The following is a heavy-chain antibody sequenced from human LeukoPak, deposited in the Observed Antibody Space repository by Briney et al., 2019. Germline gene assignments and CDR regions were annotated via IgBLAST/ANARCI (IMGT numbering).Heavy chain of an antibody. D-gene: IGHD5-18*01. Sequence: ASVTVSFKASGYTFTVYYMHWVRQAPGQGLEWMGWINPNSGGTNYAQKFQGRVTMTRDTSISTAYMELSRLRSDDTAVYYCARDTAMGSFDYWGQGTLVTVSS. CDR3: ARDTAMGSFDY. J-gene: IGHJ4*02. CDR1: GYTFTVYY. CDR2: INPNSGGT. V-gene: IGHV1-2*02.